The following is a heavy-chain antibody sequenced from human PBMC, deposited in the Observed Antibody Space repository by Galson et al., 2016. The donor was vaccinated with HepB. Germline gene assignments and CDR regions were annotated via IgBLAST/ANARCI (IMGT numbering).Heavy chain of an antibody. V-gene: IGHV4-34*01. CDR2: INHRGST. Sequence: SLTCAVYGGSFSNYYWSWIRQPPGKGLEWIGEINHRGSTNYNPSPKSRVTISVDTSKNQFSLKLSSVTAADTAVYYCARVRVVTIRGFYGGNPHYFDYWGQGALVTVSS. CDR1: GGSFSNYY. D-gene: IGHD4-23*01. J-gene: IGHJ4*02. CDR3: ARVRVVTIRGFYGGNPHYFDY.